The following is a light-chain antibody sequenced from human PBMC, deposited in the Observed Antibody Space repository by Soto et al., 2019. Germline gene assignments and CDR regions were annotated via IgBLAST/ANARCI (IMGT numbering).Light chain of an antibody. CDR3: AAWDDSLNGPV. V-gene: IGLV1-44*01. Sequence: QSVLTQPPSASATPGQRVTISCSGSSSNIGTNYVYWYQHLPGTAPKLLIYDNDQRPSGVPDRFSGSKSGTSASLAISGLQSDDAADYYCAAWDDSLNGPVFGGGTKLTVL. J-gene: IGLJ2*01. CDR2: DND. CDR1: SSNIGTNY.